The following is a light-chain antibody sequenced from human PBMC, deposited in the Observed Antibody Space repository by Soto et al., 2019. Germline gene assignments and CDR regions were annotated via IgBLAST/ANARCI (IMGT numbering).Light chain of an antibody. CDR3: QQYGSSPPKYT. Sequence: EMVLTQSPGTLSLSPGERATLSCRASQSVSSSYLAWYQQKPGQAPRLLIYGASSRATGITDRFSGSGSGTAFTHTISRLEPEDFAVYYCQQYGSSPPKYTFGQGTKLEIK. CDR1: QSVSSSY. CDR2: GAS. V-gene: IGKV3-20*01. J-gene: IGKJ2*01.